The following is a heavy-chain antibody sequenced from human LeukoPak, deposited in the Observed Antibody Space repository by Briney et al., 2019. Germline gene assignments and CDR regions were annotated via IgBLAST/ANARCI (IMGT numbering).Heavy chain of an antibody. CDR2: IFWTVEK. Sequence: SGPKLVKHTQALTLTCTYSAFSLSSSGMCVSWIRHPPGKALDRLAHIFWTVEKSYSTSLKSRLTISKDTSKSQVVLTMTNMDPVDTATYYCARIAPHTAMVTDWFAPWGQGTLVTVSS. CDR3: ARIAPHTAMVTDWFAP. V-gene: IGHV2-26*01. J-gene: IGHJ5*02. CDR1: AFSLSSSGMC. D-gene: IGHD5-18*01.